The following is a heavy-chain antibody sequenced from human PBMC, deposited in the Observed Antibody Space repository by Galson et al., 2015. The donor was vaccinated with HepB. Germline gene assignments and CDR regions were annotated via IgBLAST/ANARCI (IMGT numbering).Heavy chain of an antibody. D-gene: IGHD4-17*01. CDR2: IIPILGIA. CDR3: ARDSPFDYGDPTPKLYNDTYYGMDV. CDR1: GGTFSSYT. Sequence: SVKVSCKASGGTFSSYTISWVRQAPGQGLEWMGRIIPILGIANYAQKFQGRVTITADKSTSTAYMELSSLRSEDTAVYYCARDSPFDYGDPTPKLYNDTYYGMDVWGQGTTVTVSS. J-gene: IGHJ6*02. V-gene: IGHV1-69*04.